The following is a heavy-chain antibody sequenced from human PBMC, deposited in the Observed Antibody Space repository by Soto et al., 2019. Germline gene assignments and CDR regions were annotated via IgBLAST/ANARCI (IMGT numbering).Heavy chain of an antibody. J-gene: IGHJ4*02. CDR3: ARERRYYNNITCFYFDN. CDR1: GFTFSDHY. CDR2: IRNKANNYAT. V-gene: IGHV3-72*01. Sequence: EVHVVESGGGLVQPGGSLRLSCAASGFTFSDHYMDWVRQAPGKGLEWVGRIRNKANNYATEYAASVKGRFTISRDDSKNSLYLQMNSLETEDTAVYSCARERRYYNNITCFYFDNWCQGSLVTVSS. D-gene: IGHD3-10*01.